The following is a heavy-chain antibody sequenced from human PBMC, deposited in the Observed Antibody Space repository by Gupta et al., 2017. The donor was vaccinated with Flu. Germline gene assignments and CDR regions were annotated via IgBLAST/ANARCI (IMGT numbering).Heavy chain of an antibody. D-gene: IGHD3-22*01. CDR3: ARENYYDSSGPQYYFDY. V-gene: IGHV1-69*06. CDR1: GGTFSSYA. Sequence: QVQLVQSGAEVKKPGSSVKVSCKASGGTFSSYAISWVRQAPGQGLEWMGGIIPIFGTANYAQKFQGRVTITADKSTSTAYMELSSLRSEDTAVYYCARENYYDSSGPQYYFDYWGQGTLVTVSS. CDR2: IIPIFGTA. J-gene: IGHJ4*02.